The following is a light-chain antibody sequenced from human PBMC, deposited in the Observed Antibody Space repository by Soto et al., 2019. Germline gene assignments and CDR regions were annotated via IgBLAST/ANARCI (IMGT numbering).Light chain of an antibody. V-gene: IGLV2-11*01. Sequence: QSALTQPRSVSGSPGQSVTISCTGTSSDVGGYNYVSWYQQHPGKAPKLMIYDVSKRPSGVPDRFSGSKSGNTASLTISGLQAEDEADYYCCSYAGRYTEVVFGGGTKLTVL. J-gene: IGLJ2*01. CDR1: SSDVGGYNY. CDR3: CSYAGRYTEVV. CDR2: DVS.